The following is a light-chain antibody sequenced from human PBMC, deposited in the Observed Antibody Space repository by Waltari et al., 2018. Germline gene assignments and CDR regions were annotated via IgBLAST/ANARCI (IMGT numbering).Light chain of an antibody. Sequence: QSVLTQPPSVSGSPGHSVTISCTGTSSDVGGYDFVSWYPQDPGKAPKLLIFDVTKRPSGVPSRFSASKSGNTASLTISGLQAEDEADYYCCSYAVTSSSYVFGGGTKVIV. CDR3: CSYAVTSSSYV. CDR1: SSDVGGYDF. V-gene: IGLV2-11*02. CDR2: DVT. J-gene: IGLJ1*01.